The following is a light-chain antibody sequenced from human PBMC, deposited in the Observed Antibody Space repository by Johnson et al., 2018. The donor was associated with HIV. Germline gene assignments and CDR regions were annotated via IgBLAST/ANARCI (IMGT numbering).Light chain of an antibody. V-gene: IGLV1-51*02. J-gene: IGLJ1*01. CDR1: SSNIGNNY. CDR3: GTWDSRRSAR. Sequence: QSVLTQPPSVSAAPGQKVTISCSGSSSNIGNNYVSWYQQLPGTAPKLLIYENNKRPSGIPDRFSGSKSGTSATLDITGLQTGDEADYYCGTWDSRRSARFGPGTKVTVL. CDR2: ENN.